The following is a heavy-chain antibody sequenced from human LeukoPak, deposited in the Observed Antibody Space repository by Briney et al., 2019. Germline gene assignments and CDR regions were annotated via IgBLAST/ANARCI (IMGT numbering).Heavy chain of an antibody. CDR3: AKDSKRITIFGVVIPGRYGMDV. CDR2: ISDSGGST. V-gene: IGHV3-23*01. J-gene: IGHJ6*02. CDR1: GFTFSSYA. D-gene: IGHD3-3*01. Sequence: PGESLRLSCVASGFTFSSYAMSWVRQAPGKGLEWVAAISDSGGSTYYVDSVRGRFTISRDNSKNTLYLQMNSLRAEDTAVYYCAKDSKRITIFGVVIPGRYGMDVWGQGTTVTVSS.